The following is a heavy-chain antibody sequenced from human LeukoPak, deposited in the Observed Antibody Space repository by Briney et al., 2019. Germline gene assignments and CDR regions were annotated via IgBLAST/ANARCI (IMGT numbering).Heavy chain of an antibody. CDR3: ARVIIVGATGI. V-gene: IGHV3-48*03. D-gene: IGHD1-26*01. J-gene: IGHJ3*02. Sequence: PGGSLRLSCAASGFTFSSYEMNWVRQAPGKGLEWVSYISSGGSTVHYADSVKGRFTISRDNAKNSLYLQMNSLRAEDTAVYYCARVIIVGATGIWGQGKMVTVSS. CDR1: GFTFSSYE. CDR2: ISSGGSTV.